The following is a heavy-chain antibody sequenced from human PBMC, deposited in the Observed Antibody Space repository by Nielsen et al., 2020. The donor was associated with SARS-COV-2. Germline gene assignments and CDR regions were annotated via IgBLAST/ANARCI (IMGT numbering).Heavy chain of an antibody. Sequence: GGSLRLSCAASGFAFSTHGMNWVRQAPGKGLEWISYISSGSSTIYYADSVKGRFTISRDNAKNSLYLQMSSLGADDTAVYYCARAGDAAALVAALHLADYWGQGTLVTVSS. CDR3: ARAGDAAALVAALHLADY. J-gene: IGHJ4*02. CDR1: GFAFSTHG. CDR2: ISSGSSTI. D-gene: IGHD2-15*01. V-gene: IGHV3-48*01.